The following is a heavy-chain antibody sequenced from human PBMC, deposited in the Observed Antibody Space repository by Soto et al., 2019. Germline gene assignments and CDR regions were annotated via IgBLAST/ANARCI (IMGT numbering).Heavy chain of an antibody. CDR2: ISGSGGST. D-gene: IGHD3-3*01. Sequence: GGSLRLSCAASGFTFSSYAMSWVRQAPGKGLEWVSAISGSGGSTYYADSVKGRFTISRDNSKNTLYLQMNSLRAEDTAVYYCAKEAHDFWSGYFSSYNMGWGQGTLVTVSS. V-gene: IGHV3-23*01. CDR3: AKEAHDFWSGYFSSYNMG. CDR1: GFTFSSYA. J-gene: IGHJ4*02.